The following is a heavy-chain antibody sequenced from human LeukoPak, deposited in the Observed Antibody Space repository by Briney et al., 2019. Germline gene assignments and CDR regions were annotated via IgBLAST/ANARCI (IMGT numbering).Heavy chain of an antibody. J-gene: IGHJ4*02. CDR2: IRSKANSYAT. V-gene: IGHV3-73*01. Sequence: GGFLRLSCAASGFTFSGSAMHWVRQASGKGLEWVGRIRSKANSYATAYAASVKGRFTISRDDSKNTAYLQMNSLKTEDTAVYYCTRIPYTAVAGVDYWGQGTLVTVSS. CDR3: TRIPYTAVAGVDY. CDR1: GFTFSGSA. D-gene: IGHD6-19*01.